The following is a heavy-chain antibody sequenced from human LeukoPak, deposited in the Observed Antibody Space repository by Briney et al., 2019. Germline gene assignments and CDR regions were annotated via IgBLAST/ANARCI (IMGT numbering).Heavy chain of an antibody. CDR3: AKLIQWSDTFDI. Sequence: PSETLSLTCTVSGGSINSYYWSWIRQPPRKGLEWIGYMNHTGSSNYNPTPNSRPTTSADTSKNQFSLKLSSVTAADTAVYYCAKLIQWSDTFDIWGQGTMVTVSS. CDR1: GGSINSYY. D-gene: IGHD2-15*01. V-gene: IGHV4-59*08. J-gene: IGHJ3*02. CDR2: MNHTGSS.